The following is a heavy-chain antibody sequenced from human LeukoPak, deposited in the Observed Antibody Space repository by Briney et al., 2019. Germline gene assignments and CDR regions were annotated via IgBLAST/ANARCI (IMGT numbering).Heavy chain of an antibody. V-gene: IGHV4-4*07. CDR1: GGSISSYY. CDR2: IYTSGST. Sequence: SETLSLTCTVSGGSISSYYWSWIRQPAGKGLEWIGRIYTSGSTNYNPSLKSRVTISVDTSKNQFSLKLSSVTAADTAVYYCARTSIFSGSYTTNFDYWGQGTLVTVSS. D-gene: IGHD1-26*01. J-gene: IGHJ4*02. CDR3: ARTSIFSGSYTTNFDY.